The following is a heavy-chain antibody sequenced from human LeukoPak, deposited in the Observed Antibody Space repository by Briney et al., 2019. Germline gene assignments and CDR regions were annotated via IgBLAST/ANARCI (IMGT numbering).Heavy chain of an antibody. CDR2: IWYDGSNK. V-gene: IGHV3-33*06. Sequence: PGGSLRLSCAASGFTFSSCGMHWVRQAPGKGLEWVAVIWYDGSNKYYADSVKGRFTISRDNSKNTLYLQMNSLRAEDTAVYYCAKDRMDWNNRLTYYFDYWGQGTLVTVSS. CDR3: AKDRMDWNNRLTYYFDY. D-gene: IGHD1/OR15-1a*01. CDR1: GFTFSSCG. J-gene: IGHJ4*02.